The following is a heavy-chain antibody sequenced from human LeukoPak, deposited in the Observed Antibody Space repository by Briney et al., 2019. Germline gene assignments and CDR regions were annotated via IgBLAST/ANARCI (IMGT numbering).Heavy chain of an antibody. CDR1: GGSISSYY. D-gene: IGHD1-26*01. CDR3: ARGRGVGAGNWFDP. Sequence: SETLSLTCTDSGGSISSYYWSWIRQPAGKGLEWIGRIYTGGSTNYNPSLKSRVTMSVDTSKNQFSLKLSSVTAADTAVYYCARGRGVGAGNWFDPWGQGTLVTVSS. CDR2: IYTGGST. V-gene: IGHV4-4*07. J-gene: IGHJ5*02.